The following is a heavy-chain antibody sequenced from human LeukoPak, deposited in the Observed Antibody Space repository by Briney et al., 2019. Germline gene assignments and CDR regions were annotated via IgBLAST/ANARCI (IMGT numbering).Heavy chain of an antibody. D-gene: IGHD3-3*01. CDR1: GYSISSGYY. CDR2: IYHSGST. V-gene: IGHV4-38-2*01. J-gene: IGHJ4*02. CDR3: AFGVASFFDY. Sequence: SSETLSLTCAVSGYSISSGYYWGWIQQPPGKGLEWIGSIYHSGSTYYNPSLKSRVTISVDTSKNQFSLKLSSVTAADTAVYYCAFGVASFFDYWGQGTLVTVSS.